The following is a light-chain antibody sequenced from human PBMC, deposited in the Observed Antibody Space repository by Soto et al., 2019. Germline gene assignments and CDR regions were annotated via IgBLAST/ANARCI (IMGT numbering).Light chain of an antibody. J-gene: IGLJ2*01. V-gene: IGLV2-14*03. CDR1: SSDVGNYNY. Sequence: QSALTQPASVSGSPGQSITISCTGTSSDVGNYNYVSWHQQHPGKAPKLMIYDVSNRPSGVSNRFSGSKFGNTASLTISGLQAEDEADYYCSSYTSSATVVFGGGTKLTVL. CDR3: SSYTSSATVV. CDR2: DVS.